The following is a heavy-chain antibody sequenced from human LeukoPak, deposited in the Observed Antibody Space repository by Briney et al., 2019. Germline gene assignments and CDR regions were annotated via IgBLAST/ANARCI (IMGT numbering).Heavy chain of an antibody. Sequence: SETLSLTCAVYVGSFTGYYWSWIRQPPGKGLEWIGEIYHSGSTNYNPSLKSRVTISVDTSKNQFSLKLSSVTAADTAVYYCARTNRELLTYDYGMDVWGQGTTVTVSS. CDR1: VGSFTGYY. V-gene: IGHV4-34*01. CDR3: ARTNRELLTYDYGMDV. J-gene: IGHJ6*02. CDR2: IYHSGST. D-gene: IGHD1-26*01.